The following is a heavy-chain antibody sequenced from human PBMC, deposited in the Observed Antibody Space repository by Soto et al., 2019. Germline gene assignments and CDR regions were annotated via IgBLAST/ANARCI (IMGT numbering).Heavy chain of an antibody. J-gene: IGHJ4*02. Sequence: EVQLLESGGSLVQPGGSLRLSCAASGFTFSSNAMSWVRQAPGKGLEWVSAISGSGGSTYYADSVKGRFTISRDNSKNTLYLQMNSLRAEDTAVHYCAKDSYNWNDERGFDYWGQGTLVTVSS. CDR2: ISGSGGST. CDR3: AKDSYNWNDERGFDY. CDR1: GFTFSSNA. V-gene: IGHV3-23*01. D-gene: IGHD1-1*01.